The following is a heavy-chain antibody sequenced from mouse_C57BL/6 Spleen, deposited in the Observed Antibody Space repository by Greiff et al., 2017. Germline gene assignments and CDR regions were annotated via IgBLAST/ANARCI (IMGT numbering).Heavy chain of an antibody. CDR1: GYTFTDYN. V-gene: IGHV1-18*01. CDR3: ARRGYGSGYWYFDV. CDR2: INPNNGGT. Sequence: VHVKQSGPELVKPGASVKIPCKASGYTFTDYNMDWVKQSHGKSLEWIGDINPNNGGTIYNQKFKGKATLTVDKSSSTAYMELRSLTSEDTAVYYCARRGYGSGYWYFDVWGTGTTVTVSS. J-gene: IGHJ1*03. D-gene: IGHD1-1*01.